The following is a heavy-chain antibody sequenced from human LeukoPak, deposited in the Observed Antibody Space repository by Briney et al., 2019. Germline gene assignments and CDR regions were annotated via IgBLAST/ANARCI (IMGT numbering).Heavy chain of an antibody. CDR2: IKSKSDGGTT. CDR3: TTWFYSGLYM. V-gene: IGHV3-15*01. D-gene: IGHD1-26*01. CDR1: ALSFNSAW. Sequence: PGGSLRLSCAASALSFNSAWMSWVRQAPGKGLEWVARIKSKSDGGTTDYAAPVKGRFTVSRDDSKDTLYLQMNSLKSEDTAVYYCTTWFYSGLYMWGQGTLVTVSS. J-gene: IGHJ4*02.